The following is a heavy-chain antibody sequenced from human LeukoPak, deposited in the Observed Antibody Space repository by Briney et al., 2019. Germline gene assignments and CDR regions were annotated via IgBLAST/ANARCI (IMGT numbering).Heavy chain of an antibody. CDR3: AREVWSPSYGFPSYYYYGMDV. CDR1: GGTFSSYA. J-gene: IGHJ6*02. D-gene: IGHD5-18*01. V-gene: IGHV1-69*13. Sequence: SVKVSCKASGGTFSSYAISWVRQAPGQGLEWMGGIIPIFGTANYAQKFQGRVTITADESTSTAYMELSSLRSEDTAVYYCAREVWSPSYGFPSYYYYGMDVWGQGTTVTVSS. CDR2: IIPIFGTA.